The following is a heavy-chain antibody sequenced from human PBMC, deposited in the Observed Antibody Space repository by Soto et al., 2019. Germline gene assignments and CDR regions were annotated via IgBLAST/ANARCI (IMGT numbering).Heavy chain of an antibody. CDR3: ARDRSHIVVVPAAMGTSGWFDP. CDR1: GYTFTSYA. V-gene: IGHV1-3*01. CDR2: INAGNGNT. Sequence: QVQLVRSGAEVKKPGASVKVSCKASGYTFTSYAMHWVRQAPGQRLEWMGWINAGNGNTKYSQKFQGRVTITRDTSASTAYMELSSLRSEDTAVYYCARDRSHIVVVPAAMGTSGWFDPWGQGTLVTVSS. D-gene: IGHD2-2*01. J-gene: IGHJ5*02.